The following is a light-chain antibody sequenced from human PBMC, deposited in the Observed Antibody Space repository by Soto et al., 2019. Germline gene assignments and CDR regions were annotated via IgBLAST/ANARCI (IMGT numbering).Light chain of an antibody. CDR1: QSVSSN. J-gene: IGKJ4*01. CDR2: GAS. Sequence: EIVMTQSPATLSVSPGERATLSCRASQSVSSNLAWYQQKPGQAPRLLIYGASTRATGIPARFSGSGSGTEFTLTISSLQSEDFALYYRQQYGNSPLTFGGGTKVDIK. V-gene: IGKV3-15*01. CDR3: QQYGNSPLT.